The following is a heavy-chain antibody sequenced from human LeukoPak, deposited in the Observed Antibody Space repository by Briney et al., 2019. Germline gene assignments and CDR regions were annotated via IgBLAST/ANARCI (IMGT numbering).Heavy chain of an antibody. J-gene: IGHJ4*02. V-gene: IGHV3-48*03. CDR3: ARDSGVDYFDY. Sequence: SGGSLRLSCAASGFTFSSYEMNWVRQAPGKGLEWVSYISSSGSTIYYADSVKGRFTISRDNAKNSLYLQMNGLRAEDTAVYYCARDSGVDYFDYWGQGTLVTVSS. D-gene: IGHD3-10*01. CDR1: GFTFSSYE. CDR2: ISSSGSTI.